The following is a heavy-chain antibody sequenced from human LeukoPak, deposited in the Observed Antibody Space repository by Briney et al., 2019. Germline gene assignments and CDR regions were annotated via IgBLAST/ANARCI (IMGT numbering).Heavy chain of an antibody. CDR3: ARVLSSWVDY. CDR2: IYHSGST. Sequence: SETLSLTCTVSGYSISSGYYWGWIRQPPGKGLEWIGSIYHSGSTYYNPSLKSRVTISVDTSKNQLSLKLSSVTAADKAVYYCARVLSSWVDYWGQGTLVTVSS. CDR1: GYSISSGYY. J-gene: IGHJ4*02. V-gene: IGHV4-38-2*02. D-gene: IGHD6-13*01.